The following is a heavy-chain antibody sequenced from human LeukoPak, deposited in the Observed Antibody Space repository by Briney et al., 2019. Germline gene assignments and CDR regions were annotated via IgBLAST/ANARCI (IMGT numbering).Heavy chain of an antibody. V-gene: IGHV1-2*02. CDR3: ARGLQQLVLGDWFDP. CDR1: GYTFTGYY. D-gene: IGHD6-13*01. Sequence: ASVKVSCKASGYTFTGYYMHWVRQAPGQGLEWMGWINPNSGGTNYAQKFQGRVTMTRDTSISTAYMELSRLRSDDTAVYYCARGLQQLVLGDWFDPWGQGTLVTVSS. J-gene: IGHJ5*02. CDR2: INPNSGGT.